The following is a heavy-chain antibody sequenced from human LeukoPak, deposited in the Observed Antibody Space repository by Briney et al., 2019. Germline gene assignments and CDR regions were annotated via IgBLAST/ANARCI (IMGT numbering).Heavy chain of an antibody. V-gene: IGHV3-11*01. J-gene: IGHJ4*02. CDR3: TRDPRHLDY. CDR1: GFTFSDSY. Sequence: GGSLRLSCAVSGFTFSDSYMTWLRQAPGKGLESLSYISPSGTDISYADSVKGRFAISRNNAKNSLYLQMNNLRADDTAVYYCTRDPRHLDYWGQGTLVTVSS. CDR2: ISPSGTDI.